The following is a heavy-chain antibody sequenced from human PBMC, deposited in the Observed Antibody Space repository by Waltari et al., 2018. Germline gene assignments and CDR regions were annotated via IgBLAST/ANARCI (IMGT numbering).Heavy chain of an antibody. D-gene: IGHD3-22*01. V-gene: IGHV4-59*01. J-gene: IGHJ4*02. CDR2: IYYTGST. CDR3: ATNSSASAFDY. Sequence: EWIGNIYYTGSTKYTPSLQSRVTISIDTSKNQFSLEMNSVTAADTAIYYCATNSSASAFDYWGQGTLGTVSS.